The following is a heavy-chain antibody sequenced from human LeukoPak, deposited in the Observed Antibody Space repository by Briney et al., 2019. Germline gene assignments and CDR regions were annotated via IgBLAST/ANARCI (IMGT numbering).Heavy chain of an antibody. CDR3: ASEADDYDSSGYAYYYDYMDV. J-gene: IGHJ6*03. CDR2: INPNSGGT. D-gene: IGHD3-22*01. V-gene: IGHV1-2*02. Sequence: ASVTVSCKASGYTFTGYYMHLVLQAPGQGLGWMGWINPNSGGTNYAQTFPGRVTMTRDTSISTAYLELSRLRSDDTAGCYCASEADDYDSSGYAYYYDYMDVWGKGTTVTVSS. CDR1: GYTFTGYY.